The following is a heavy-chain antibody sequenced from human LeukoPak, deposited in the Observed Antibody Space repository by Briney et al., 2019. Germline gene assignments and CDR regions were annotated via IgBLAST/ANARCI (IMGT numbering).Heavy chain of an antibody. J-gene: IGHJ4*02. Sequence: NSSETLSLTCTVSGGSISSYYWSWVRQPPGKRLEWIGYIYQSGSTNYNSSLKSRVTISVDTSKNQFSLKLSSVTAADTAVYYCARHAAFAEYQSHLPHFDYWGQGTLVTVSS. V-gene: IGHV4-59*08. CDR3: ARHAAFAEYQSHLPHFDY. D-gene: IGHD2-2*01. CDR2: IYQSGST. CDR1: GGSISSYY.